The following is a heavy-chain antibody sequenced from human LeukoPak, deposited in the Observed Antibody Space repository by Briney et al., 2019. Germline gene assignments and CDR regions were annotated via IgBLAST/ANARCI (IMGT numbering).Heavy chain of an antibody. CDR2: INPNDGGA. V-gene: IGHV1-2*02. D-gene: IGHD4-17*01. Sequence: ASVKVSCKASGYTFTKYFLHWVQQAPGQGLEWMGWINPNDGGALYAQKFQGRVTMTTDTSITTAYMEMSRLRSDDTAFYYCARDDYGDLQYFENWGQGTLVTVSS. CDR3: ARDDYGDLQYFEN. CDR1: GYTFTKYF. J-gene: IGHJ4*02.